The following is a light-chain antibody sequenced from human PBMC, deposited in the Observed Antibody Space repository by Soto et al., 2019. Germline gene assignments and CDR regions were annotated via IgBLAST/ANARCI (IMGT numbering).Light chain of an antibody. Sequence: QSALTQPASVSGSPGQSITISCTGTSSDVGDYNYVSWYQQHPGKAPKLMIYEVSNRPSGVSNRFSGSKSGNRASLTISGLQAEDEADYYCSSYTRSSTLYVFGTGTKLTVL. CDR1: SSDVGDYNY. J-gene: IGLJ1*01. CDR3: SSYTRSSTLYV. V-gene: IGLV2-14*01. CDR2: EVS.